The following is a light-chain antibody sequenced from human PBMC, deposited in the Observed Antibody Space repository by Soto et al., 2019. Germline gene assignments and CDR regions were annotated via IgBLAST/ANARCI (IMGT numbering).Light chain of an antibody. CDR2: EVT. J-gene: IGLJ1*01. CDR3: SSYTGSRDPYV. CDR1: SSDIGRYNF. V-gene: IGLV2-8*01. Sequence: QSVLTQPPSASGSPGQSVTISCTGTSSDIGRYNFVSWYQQHPGKAPRLLIYEVTKRPSGVPDRFSGSKSGNAASLTVSGLQGEDEAEYFCSSYTGSRDPYVFGTGTKVTVL.